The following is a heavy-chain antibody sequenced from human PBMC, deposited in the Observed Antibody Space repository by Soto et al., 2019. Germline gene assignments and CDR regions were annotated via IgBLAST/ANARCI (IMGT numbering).Heavy chain of an antibody. J-gene: IGHJ4*02. Sequence: QVQLVQSGAEVKKPGASVKVSCKASGYTFTSYYMHWVRQAPGQGLEWMGIINPSGGSTSYAQKFQGRVTMTSDTSTSKVYMELSSLRSEDTAVYYCARDERSGYDYWGQGTLVTVSS. V-gene: IGHV1-46*01. CDR2: INPSGGST. CDR3: ARDERSGYDY. D-gene: IGHD5-12*01. CDR1: GYTFTSYY.